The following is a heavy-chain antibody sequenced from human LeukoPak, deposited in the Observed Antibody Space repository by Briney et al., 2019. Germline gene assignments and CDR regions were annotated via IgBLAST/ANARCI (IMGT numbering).Heavy chain of an antibody. Sequence: PGGSLRLSCAASGFTVSSNYMSWVRQAPGKGLEWVSVIYSGGSTYYADSVKGRFTISRDNSKNTLYLQMNSLRAEDTAVHYCARDNGGGYYYYMDVWGKGTTVTVSS. J-gene: IGHJ6*03. V-gene: IGHV3-66*02. D-gene: IGHD2-8*01. CDR3: ARDNGGGYYYYMDV. CDR1: GFTVSSNY. CDR2: IYSGGST.